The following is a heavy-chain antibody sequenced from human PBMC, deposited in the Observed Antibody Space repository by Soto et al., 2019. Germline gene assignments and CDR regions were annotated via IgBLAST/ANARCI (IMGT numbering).Heavy chain of an antibody. J-gene: IGHJ6*02. V-gene: IGHV3-33*01. CDR1: GFTFSSYG. Sequence: GGSLRLSCAASGFTFSSYGMHWVRQAPGKGLEWVAVIWYDGSNKYYADSVKGRFTISRDHTKNTLYLQMNSLRAEDTAVYFCARDSVADLGHYYYGMDVWGQGTTVTVSS. CDR3: ARDSVADLGHYYYGMDV. CDR2: IWYDGSNK. D-gene: IGHD6-19*01.